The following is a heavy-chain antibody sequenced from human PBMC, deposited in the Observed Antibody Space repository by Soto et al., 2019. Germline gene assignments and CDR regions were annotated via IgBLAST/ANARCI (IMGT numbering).Heavy chain of an antibody. D-gene: IGHD5-18*01. V-gene: IGHV1-46*01. CDR3: ATSVNSDMAFDY. CDR2: INPNGGST. CDR1: GYTFTHYY. Sequence: QVQLVQSGAEVKTPGASVKLSCKASGYTFTHYYIHWVRQAPGQGLEWMGIINPNGGSTTYAQKFRAGVTMTRDPSTSTVYIERSNLRSDDSAVYYSATSVNSDMAFDYWGQGTLVTVSS. J-gene: IGHJ4*02.